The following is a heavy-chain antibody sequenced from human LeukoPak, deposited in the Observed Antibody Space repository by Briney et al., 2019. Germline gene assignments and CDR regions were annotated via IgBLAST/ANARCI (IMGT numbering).Heavy chain of an antibody. J-gene: IGHJ4*02. CDR3: AREYQLLLDY. CDR1: GGSISSYY. CDR2: IYYSGST. D-gene: IGHD2-2*01. V-gene: IGHV4-59*12. Sequence: SETLSLTCTVSGGSISSYYWSWIRQPPGKGLEWIGYIYYSGSTNYNPSLKSRVTISVDTSKNQFSLKLSSVTAADTAVYYCAREYQLLLDYWGQGTLVTVSS.